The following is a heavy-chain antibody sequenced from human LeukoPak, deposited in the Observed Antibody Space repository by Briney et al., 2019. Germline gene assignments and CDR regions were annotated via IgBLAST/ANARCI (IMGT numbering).Heavy chain of an antibody. Sequence: ASVEVSCKASGGTFSSYAISWVRQAPGQGLEWMGRIIPILGIANYAQKFQGRVTITADKSTSTAYMELSSLRSEDTAVYYCARGIAAAGTGNWFDPWGQGTLVTVSS. D-gene: IGHD6-13*01. V-gene: IGHV1-69*04. CDR1: GGTFSSYA. J-gene: IGHJ5*02. CDR3: ARGIAAAGTGNWFDP. CDR2: IIPILGIA.